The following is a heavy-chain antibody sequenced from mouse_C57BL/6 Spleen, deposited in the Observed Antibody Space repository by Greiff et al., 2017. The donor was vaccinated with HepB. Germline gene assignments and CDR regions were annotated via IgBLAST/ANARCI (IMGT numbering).Heavy chain of an antibody. V-gene: IGHV1-22*01. J-gene: IGHJ1*03. Sequence: EVQLQQSGPELVKPGASVKMSCKASGYTFTDYNMHWVKQSHGKSLEWIGYINPNNGGTSYNEKFKGKATLTVDKSSSTAYMDLSSLTSEDSAVYYCARQGYFDVWGTGTTVTVSS. CDR1: GYTFTDYN. CDR3: ARQGYFDV. CDR2: INPNNGGT.